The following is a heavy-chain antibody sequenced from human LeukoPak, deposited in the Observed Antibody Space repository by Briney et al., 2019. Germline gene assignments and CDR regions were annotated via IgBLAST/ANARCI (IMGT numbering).Heavy chain of an antibody. D-gene: IGHD5-24*01. J-gene: IGHJ4*02. V-gene: IGHV4-59*08. CDR3: ARGPNYLSPSPFDY. CDR2: IYYSGTT. CDR1: GGSISTYY. Sequence: SETLSLTCTVSGGSISTYYWSWIRQPPGKGLEWIGYIYYSGTTNYNPSLKSRVTISVDTSKNQFSLKLSSVTAADTAVYYCARGPNYLSPSPFDYWGQGTLVTVSS.